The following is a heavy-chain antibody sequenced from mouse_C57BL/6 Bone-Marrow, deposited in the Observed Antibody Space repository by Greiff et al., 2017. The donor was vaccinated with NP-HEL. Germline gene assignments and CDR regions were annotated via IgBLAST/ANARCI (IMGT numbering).Heavy chain of an antibody. CDR2: FHPYNDDT. J-gene: IGHJ1*03. D-gene: IGHD2-1*01. CDR1: GYTFTTYP. CDR3: ATGNSSYWYFDV. V-gene: IGHV1-47*01. Sequence: VQLQQSGAELVKPGASVKMSCKASGYTFTTYPIEWMKQNHGKSLEWIGNFHPYNDDTKYNEKFKGKATLTVEKSSSTVYLELRRLTSDDSAVYYCATGNSSYWYFDVWGTGTTVTVSS.